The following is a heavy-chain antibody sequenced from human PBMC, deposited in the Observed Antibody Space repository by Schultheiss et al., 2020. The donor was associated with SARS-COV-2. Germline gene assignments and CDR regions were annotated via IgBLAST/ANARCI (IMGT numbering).Heavy chain of an antibody. CDR1: GGSISRYC. D-gene: IGHD3-10*01. V-gene: IGHV4-59*12. J-gene: IGHJ5*02. Sequence: SETLSLTCTVSGGSISRYCWSWIRQPPGKGLEWIGYIYYSGGTYYNPSLKSRVTISVDTSKNQFSLKLSSVTAADTAVYYCARGRVRGVIFNWFDPWGQGTLVTVSS. CDR3: ARGRVRGVIFNWFDP. CDR2: IYYSGGT.